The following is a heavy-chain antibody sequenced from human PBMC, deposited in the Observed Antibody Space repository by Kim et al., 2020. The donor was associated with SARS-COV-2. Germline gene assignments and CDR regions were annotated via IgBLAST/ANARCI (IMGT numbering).Heavy chain of an antibody. Sequence: GGSLRLSCAASGFTFSSYSMNWVRQAPGKGLECISYISSSSSTIYYADSVKGRFTISRDNGKNSLYLQMNSLRDEDTAVYYCARSLRRESAKWGQGTLVTVSS. CDR2: ISSSSSTI. CDR1: GFTFSSYS. J-gene: IGHJ4*02. D-gene: IGHD3-10*01. V-gene: IGHV3-48*02. CDR3: ARSLRRESAK.